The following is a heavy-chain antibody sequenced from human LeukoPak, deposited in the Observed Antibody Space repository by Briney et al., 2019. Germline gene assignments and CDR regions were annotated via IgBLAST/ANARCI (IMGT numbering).Heavy chain of an antibody. V-gene: IGHV3-11*04. CDR2: ISSSGSTI. D-gene: IGHD1-1*01. CDR3: ARIGTPYWNDELGWFDP. CDR1: GFTFDDYG. J-gene: IGHJ5*02. Sequence: PGGSLRLSCAASGFTFDDYGMSWIRQAPGKGLEWVSYISSSGSTIYYADSVKGRFTISRDNAKNSLYLQMNSLRAEDTAVYYCARIGTPYWNDELGWFDPWGQGTLVTVSS.